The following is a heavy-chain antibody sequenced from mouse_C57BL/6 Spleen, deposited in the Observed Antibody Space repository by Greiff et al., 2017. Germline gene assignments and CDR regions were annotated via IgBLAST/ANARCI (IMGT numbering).Heavy chain of an antibody. CDR2: IYPGGGDT. Sequence: VQLQQSGAELVKPGASVKISCKASGYAFSSYWMNWVKQRPGQGLEWIGQIYPGGGDTNSNGKSKGKATLTAAKSSSTAYMQLSSLTSEDSAVYFCARSGGSGYFDVWGTGTTVTVSS. CDR1: GYAFSSYW. D-gene: IGHD1-1*02. V-gene: IGHV1-80*01. J-gene: IGHJ1*03. CDR3: ARSGGSGYFDV.